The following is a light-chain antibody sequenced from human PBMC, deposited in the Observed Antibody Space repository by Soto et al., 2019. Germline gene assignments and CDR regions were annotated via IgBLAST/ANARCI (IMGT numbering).Light chain of an antibody. Sequence: DIQMTQSPSTLSASVGDRVTITCRASQSISRGLAWYQQKPGKAPNLLIFDASSLGSGVPSRFSGSGSGTEFTLTISSLQPDDFATYYCQQYDSYSYTFGQGTKLEIK. V-gene: IGKV1-5*01. CDR1: QSISRG. J-gene: IGKJ2*01. CDR3: QQYDSYSYT. CDR2: DAS.